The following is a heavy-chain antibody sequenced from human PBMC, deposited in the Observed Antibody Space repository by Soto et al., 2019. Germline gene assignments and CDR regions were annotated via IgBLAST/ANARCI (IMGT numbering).Heavy chain of an antibody. D-gene: IGHD6-13*01. V-gene: IGHV4-31*03. CDR1: GGSISSGGYY. CDR3: ARAKRIAAAGSNWFDP. CDR2: IYYSGST. Sequence: TSETLSLTCTVSGGSISSGGYYWSWIRQHPGKGLEWIGYIYYSGSTYYNPSLKSRVTISVDTSKNQFSLKLSSVTAADTAVYYCARAKRIAAAGSNWFDPWGQGTLVTVSS. J-gene: IGHJ5*02.